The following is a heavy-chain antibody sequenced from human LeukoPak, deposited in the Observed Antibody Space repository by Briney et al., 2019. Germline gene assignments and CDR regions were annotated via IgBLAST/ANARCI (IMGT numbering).Heavy chain of an antibody. D-gene: IGHD3-22*01. CDR2: TYYRSKWYN. CDR1: GDSVSGNSAA. CDR3: ARDYYDSSGYYYVHLDY. Sequence: SQTLSLTCAISGDSVSGNSAAWNWIRQSPSRGLEWLGRTYYRSKWYNDYAVSVKSRITINPDTSKNQFSLQLNSVTPEDTAVYYCARDYYDSSGYYYVHLDYWGQGTLVTVSS. J-gene: IGHJ4*02. V-gene: IGHV6-1*01.